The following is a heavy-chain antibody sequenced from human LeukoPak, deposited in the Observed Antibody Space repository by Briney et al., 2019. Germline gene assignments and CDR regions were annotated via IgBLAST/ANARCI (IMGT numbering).Heavy chain of an antibody. CDR3: ARDRSTTHFDY. CDR1: GFPFRSYA. Sequence: GGSLRLSCAASGFPFRSYAMTWVRQAPGKGLDWVSAISGSGGSTYYADSAKGRFTISRDNSKNTLFLQMDSLRAEDTAVYYCARDRSTTHFDYWGQGTLVTVSS. CDR2: ISGSGGST. J-gene: IGHJ4*02. V-gene: IGHV3-23*01. D-gene: IGHD5/OR15-5a*01.